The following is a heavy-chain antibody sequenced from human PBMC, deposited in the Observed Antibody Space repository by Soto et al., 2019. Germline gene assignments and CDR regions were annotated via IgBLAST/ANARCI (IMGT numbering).Heavy chain of an antibody. CDR1: GYSFTTYW. D-gene: IGHD3-22*01. CDR3: ARRPGIYHSGYRDAMDV. CDR2: IYPGDSDT. Sequence: GESLKISCKGSGYSFTTYWIGWVRQMPGKGLEWMGIIYPGDSDTRYSPSFQGQVTISVDKSISTAYLQWSSLKASDTAIYYCARRPGIYHSGYRDAMDVWGQGTTVTVSS. J-gene: IGHJ6*02. V-gene: IGHV5-51*01.